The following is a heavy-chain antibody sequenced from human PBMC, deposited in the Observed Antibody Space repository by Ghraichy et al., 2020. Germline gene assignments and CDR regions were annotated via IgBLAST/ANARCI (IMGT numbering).Heavy chain of an antibody. Sequence: ASVKVSCKASGYTFTGYYMHWVRQAPGQGLEWMGWINPNSGGTNYAQKFQGRVTLTRDTSISTAYMELSRLRSDDTAVYYCARDGAVEYYGSGDYYGMDVWGQGTTVTVSS. CDR2: INPNSGGT. J-gene: IGHJ6*02. V-gene: IGHV1-2*02. CDR1: GYTFTGYY. CDR3: ARDGAVEYYGSGDYYGMDV. D-gene: IGHD3-10*01.